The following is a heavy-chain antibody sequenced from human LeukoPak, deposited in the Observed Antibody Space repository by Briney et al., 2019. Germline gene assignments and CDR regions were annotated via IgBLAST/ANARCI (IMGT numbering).Heavy chain of an antibody. Sequence: ASVKVSFKVSGYTLTELSMHWVRQAPGKGREGMGGFDPEDGETIYAQKFQGRVTMTEDTSTDTAYMELSSLRSEDTAVYYCATSIAVAGFSFDYWGQGTLVTVSS. V-gene: IGHV1-24*01. CDR1: GYTLTELS. D-gene: IGHD6-19*01. CDR3: ATSIAVAGFSFDY. CDR2: FDPEDGET. J-gene: IGHJ4*02.